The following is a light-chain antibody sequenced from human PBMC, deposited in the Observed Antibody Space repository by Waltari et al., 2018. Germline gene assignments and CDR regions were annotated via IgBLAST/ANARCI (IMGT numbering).Light chain of an antibody. Sequence: QSALTQPASVSGSPGQSITISCTGASIAVGGYNLVSWYQQHPAKAPKLMIYEDNKRPSGVSTRFSGSKSGNTASLTISGLQAEDEADYYCCSYAGSGTTWVFGGGTKLTVL. V-gene: IGLV2-23*01. CDR1: SIAVGGYNL. J-gene: IGLJ3*02. CDR2: EDN. CDR3: CSYAGSGTTWV.